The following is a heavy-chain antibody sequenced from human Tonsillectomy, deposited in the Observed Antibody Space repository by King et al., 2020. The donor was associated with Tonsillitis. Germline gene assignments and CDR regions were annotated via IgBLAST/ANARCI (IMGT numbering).Heavy chain of an antibody. J-gene: IGHJ5*02. CDR1: GFTFSSYA. V-gene: IGHV3-23*04. D-gene: IGHD4-17*01. Sequence: VQLVESGGGLVQPGGSLRLSCAASGFTFSSYAMSWVRQAPGKGLEWVSAISGSGGSTYYADSVKGRFTISRDNSKNTLYLQMNSLRAEDTAVYYCAKDRQNEYGDHNWFDPWGQGTLVTVSS. CDR3: AKDRQNEYGDHNWFDP. CDR2: ISGSGGST.